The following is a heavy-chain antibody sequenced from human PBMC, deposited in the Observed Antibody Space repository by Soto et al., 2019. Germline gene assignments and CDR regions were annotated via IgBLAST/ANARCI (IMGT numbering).Heavy chain of an antibody. V-gene: IGHV4-34*01. CDR1: GGSFSGYY. J-gene: IGHJ4*02. Sequence: AETLSLTCAVYGGSFSGYYWTWIRQPPGTGLEWIGEINHSGSTNYNPSLKSRVTISVDMSKSQFSLTLTSVTAADTAIYYCARLDNSGTSQSFDYWGPGVQVTVSS. CDR2: INHSGST. CDR3: ARLDNSGTSQSFDY. D-gene: IGHD1-26*01.